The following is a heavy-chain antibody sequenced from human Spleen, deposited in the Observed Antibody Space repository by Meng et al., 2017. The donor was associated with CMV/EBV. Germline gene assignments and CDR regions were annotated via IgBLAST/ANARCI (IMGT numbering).Heavy chain of an antibody. CDR2: TYYRSKWYN. J-gene: IGHJ6*02. V-gene: IGHV6-1*01. D-gene: IGHD2-21*02. CDR3: ARDRRDFDGPNFYYGMDV. Sequence: SQTLSLTCAISGDSVSSNSAAWNWIRQSPSRGLEWLGRTYYRSKWYNTYADSVKSRITINPDTSKNQFSLQLNSVTPEDTAVYYCARDRRDFDGPNFYYGMDVWGQGTTVTVSS. CDR1: GDSVSSNSAA.